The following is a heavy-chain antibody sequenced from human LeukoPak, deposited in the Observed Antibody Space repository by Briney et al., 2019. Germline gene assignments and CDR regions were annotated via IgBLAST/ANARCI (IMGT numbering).Heavy chain of an antibody. CDR2: ISAYNGNT. D-gene: IGHD6-13*01. CDR3: VRGPRELVPHYYYYGMDV. CDR1: GYTFTSYG. Sequence: GASVKVSCKASGYTFTSYGISWVRQAPGQGLEWMGWISAYNGNTNYAQKLQGRVTMTTDTSTSTAYMELRSLRSDDTAVYYCVRGPRELVPHYYYYGMDVWGQGTTVTVSS. V-gene: IGHV1-18*01. J-gene: IGHJ6*02.